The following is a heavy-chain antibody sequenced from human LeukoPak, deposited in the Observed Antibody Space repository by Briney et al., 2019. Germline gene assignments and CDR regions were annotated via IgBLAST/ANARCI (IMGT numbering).Heavy chain of an antibody. V-gene: IGHV4-34*01. CDR1: GGSFSGYY. CDR2: INHSGST. J-gene: IGHJ6*02. Sequence: PSETLPLTCAVYGGSFSGYYWSWIRQPPGKGLEWIGEINHSGSTNQNPSLKSRVTISVDTSKNQFSLKLSSVTAADTAVYYCARGGRYCSSTSCYRGYWYYYYYYGMDVWGQGTTVTVSS. CDR3: ARGGRYCSSTSCYRGYWYYYYYYGMDV. D-gene: IGHD2-2*01.